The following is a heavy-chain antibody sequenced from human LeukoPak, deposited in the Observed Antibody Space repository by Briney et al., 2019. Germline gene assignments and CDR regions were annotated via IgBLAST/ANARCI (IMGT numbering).Heavy chain of an antibody. CDR1: GGSVSSGAYY. D-gene: IGHD3-22*01. CDR3: ARDRYYYDSSGYPLHAFDI. Sequence: SETLSLTCTVSGGSVSSGAYYWSWIRQPPGKGLEWIGYIYYSGSTNYNPSLKSRVTISVDTSMNQFSLKLSSVTAADTAVYYCARDRYYYDSSGYPLHAFDIWGQGTMVTVSS. CDR2: IYYSGST. J-gene: IGHJ3*02. V-gene: IGHV4-61*08.